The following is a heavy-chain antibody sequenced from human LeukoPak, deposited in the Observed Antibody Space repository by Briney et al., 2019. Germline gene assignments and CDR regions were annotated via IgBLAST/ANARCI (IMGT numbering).Heavy chain of an antibody. CDR2: IYTSGST. CDR1: GGSISSYY. Sequence: PSETLSLTCTASGGSISSYYWSWIRQPAGKGLEWIGRIYTSGSTNYNPSLKSRVTMSVDTSKNQFSLKLSSVTAADTAVYYCARDQYCSSTSCYTGGFTSYYYYMDVWGKGTTVTVSS. CDR3: ARDQYCSSTSCYTGGFTSYYYYMDV. J-gene: IGHJ6*03. V-gene: IGHV4-4*07. D-gene: IGHD2-2*02.